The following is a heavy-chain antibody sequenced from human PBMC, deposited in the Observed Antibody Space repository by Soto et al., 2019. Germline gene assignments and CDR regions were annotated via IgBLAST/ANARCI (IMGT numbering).Heavy chain of an antibody. CDR2: ISYDGSNQ. Sequence: TGGSLRLSCAASGFTFNIYGMHWVRQAPDKGLEWVALISYDGSNQYYADSVKGRFTISRDNSKNTLFLQMNSLRADDTAVYYCAKDQASGQGSFDSWGQGTLVTLSS. CDR1: GFTFNIYG. J-gene: IGHJ4*02. V-gene: IGHV3-30*18. CDR3: AKDQASGQGSFDS.